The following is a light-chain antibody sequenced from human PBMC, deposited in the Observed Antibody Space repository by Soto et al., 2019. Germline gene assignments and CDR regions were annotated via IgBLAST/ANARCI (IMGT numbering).Light chain of an antibody. CDR3: QQHVSFPLS. J-gene: IGKJ2*01. V-gene: IGKV1-9*01. CDR1: QGIGRF. Sequence: DILLTQSPCFLSASVGDRVTIACRASQGIGRFLVWYEQKTGKAPKVLIYAASTLQRGVPSRFSGSGSGTEFTLTISSLQPEDSATYYCQQHVSFPLSFGQGIKLEIK. CDR2: AAS.